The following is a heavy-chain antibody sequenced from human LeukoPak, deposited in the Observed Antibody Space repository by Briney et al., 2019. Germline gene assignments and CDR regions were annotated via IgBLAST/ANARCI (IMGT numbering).Heavy chain of an antibody. D-gene: IGHD3-22*01. CDR1: GFTVSSNY. V-gene: IGHV3-53*01. CDR2: IYSGGST. Sequence: PGGSLRLSCAASGFTVSSNYMSWVRQAPGKGLEWVSVIYSGGSTYYADSVKGRFTISRDNSKNTLYLQMNSLRAEDTAVYYCSAMIEYHLDYWGQGTLVTVSS. CDR3: SAMIEYHLDY. J-gene: IGHJ4*02.